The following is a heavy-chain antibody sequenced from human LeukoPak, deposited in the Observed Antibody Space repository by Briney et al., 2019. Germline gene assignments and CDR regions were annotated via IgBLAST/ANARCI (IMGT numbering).Heavy chain of an antibody. CDR1: GYSISSGYY. CDR3: ARAGYTRYFDY. CDR2: IYHSGST. Sequence: SETLSFTYTVSGYSISSGYYWGWIRQPPGKGLEWIGRIYHSGSTYYNPTLKSRVTISVDTSKNQFSLKLSPVTAADTAVYYCARAGYTRYFDYWGQGTLVTVSS. D-gene: IGHD3-9*01. V-gene: IGHV4-38-2*02. J-gene: IGHJ4*02.